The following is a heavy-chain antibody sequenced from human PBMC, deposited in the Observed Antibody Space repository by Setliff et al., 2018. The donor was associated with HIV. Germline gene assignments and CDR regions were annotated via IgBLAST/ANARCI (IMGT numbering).Heavy chain of an antibody. Sequence: PGGSLRLSCAASEFTFSNFWMNWVRQAPGKGLEWVATISFDGSDRYYVESVRGRFTISRDNSKNTLYLQLNSLRTEDTAVYYCARDPDTALVLIYFDYWGQGALVTVSS. D-gene: IGHD5-18*01. CDR1: EFTFSNFW. CDR2: ISFDGSDR. CDR3: ARDPDTALVLIYFDY. J-gene: IGHJ4*02. V-gene: IGHV3-30*03.